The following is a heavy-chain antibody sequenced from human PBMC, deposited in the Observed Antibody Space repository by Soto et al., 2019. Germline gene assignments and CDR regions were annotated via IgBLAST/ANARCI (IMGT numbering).Heavy chain of an antibody. D-gene: IGHD6-19*01. CDR3: AKAPDIYSSGWYSGY. Sequence: GGSLRLSCAASGFTFSSYAMSWVRQAPGKGLEWVSAISGSGGSTYYADSVKGRFTISRDNSKNTLYLQMNSLRAEDTAVYYCAKAPDIYSSGWYSGYWGQGTLVTVSS. CDR2: ISGSGGST. J-gene: IGHJ4*02. V-gene: IGHV3-23*01. CDR1: GFTFSSYA.